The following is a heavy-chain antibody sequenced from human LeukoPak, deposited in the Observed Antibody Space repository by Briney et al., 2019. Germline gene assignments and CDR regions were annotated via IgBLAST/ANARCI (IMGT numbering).Heavy chain of an antibody. CDR1: GYTFTSYG. J-gene: IGHJ4*02. Sequence: GASVKVSCKASGYTFTSYGISWVRQAPGQGLEWMGWISACNGNTNYAQKLQGRVTMTTDTSTSTAYMELRSLRFDDTAVYYCARGLDTAMVTSFDYWGQGTLVTVSS. CDR2: ISACNGNT. CDR3: ARGLDTAMVTSFDY. V-gene: IGHV1-18*01. D-gene: IGHD5-18*01.